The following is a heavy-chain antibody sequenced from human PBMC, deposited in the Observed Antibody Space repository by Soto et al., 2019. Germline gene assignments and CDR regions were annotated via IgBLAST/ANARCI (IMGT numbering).Heavy chain of an antibody. CDR2: ISYDGSNK. V-gene: IGHV3-30*18. CDR1: GFTFSSYG. Sequence: PGGSLRLSCAASGFTFSSYGMHWVRQAPGKGPEWVAVISYDGSNKYYADSVKGRFTISRDNSKNTLYLQMNSLRAEDTAVYYCAKGGTRSHYYYYYGMDVWGQGTTVTVSS. CDR3: AKGGTRSHYYYYYGMDV. J-gene: IGHJ6*02. D-gene: IGHD4-17*01.